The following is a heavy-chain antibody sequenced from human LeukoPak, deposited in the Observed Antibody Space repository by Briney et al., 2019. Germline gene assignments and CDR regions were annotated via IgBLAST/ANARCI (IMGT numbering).Heavy chain of an antibody. Sequence: PSETLSLTCAVYGGSFSGYYWSWIRQPSGKGLEWIGEINHSGSTNYNPSLKSRVTISVDTSKNQFSLKLSSVTAADTAVYYCARGRGDSSSRRRFDYWGQGTLVTVSS. J-gene: IGHJ4*02. CDR2: INHSGST. CDR1: GGSFSGYY. D-gene: IGHD6-13*01. CDR3: ARGRGDSSSRRRFDY. V-gene: IGHV4-34*01.